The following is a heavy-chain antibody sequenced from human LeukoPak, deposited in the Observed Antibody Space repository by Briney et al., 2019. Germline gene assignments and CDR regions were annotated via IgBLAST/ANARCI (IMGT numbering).Heavy chain of an antibody. CDR1: GFTFSSYS. J-gene: IGHJ4*02. V-gene: IGHV3-48*01. CDR2: ISSSSSTI. CDR3: ARLIVVVPAATFDY. Sequence: GSLRLSFAASGFTFSSYSMNWVRQAPGKGLEWVSYISSSSSTIYYSDSVKGGFTISRDNAKNSLYLQMNSLRAEDTAVYYCARLIVVVPAATFDYWGQGTLVTVSS. D-gene: IGHD2-2*01.